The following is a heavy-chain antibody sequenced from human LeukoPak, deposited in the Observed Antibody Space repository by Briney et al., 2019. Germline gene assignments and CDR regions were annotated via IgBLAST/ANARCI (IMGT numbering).Heavy chain of an antibody. CDR1: GGTFTSYA. V-gene: IGHV1-69*13. CDR3: ASCYGGGKYVYVWGAFDY. Sequence: SVKVSCKASGGTFTSYAISWVRQAPGQGLEWMGGIIPIFGTANYAQKFQGRVTITADESTSTAYMELSSLRSRDKALYYCASCYGGGKYVYVWGAFDYWGQGTLVTVSS. D-gene: IGHD3-16*01. CDR2: IIPIFGTA. J-gene: IGHJ4*02.